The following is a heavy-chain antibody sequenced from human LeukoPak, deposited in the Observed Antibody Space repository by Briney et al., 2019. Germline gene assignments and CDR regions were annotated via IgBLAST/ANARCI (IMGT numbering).Heavy chain of an antibody. CDR3: ARGRYDRGNYYYYYYMDV. Sequence: PSQTLSLTCTVSGGSISSGSYYWSWIRQPAGKGLEWIGRIYTSGSTNYNPSLKSRVTISVDTSKNQFSLKLSSVTAADTAVYYCARGRYDRGNYYYYYYMDVWGKGTTVTISS. J-gene: IGHJ6*03. CDR2: IYTSGST. D-gene: IGHD3-22*01. CDR1: GGSISSGSYY. V-gene: IGHV4-61*02.